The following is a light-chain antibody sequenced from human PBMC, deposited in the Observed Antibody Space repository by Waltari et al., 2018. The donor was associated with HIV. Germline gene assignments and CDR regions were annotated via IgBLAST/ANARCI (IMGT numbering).Light chain of an antibody. CDR1: NSNIGNNS. J-gene: IGLJ2*01. CDR3: GTWDSSLNAVI. Sequence: QSMLTQPPSISAAPPQTVTISCSGRNSNIGNNSASLDQQLPGLAPRLIIYDNNKRPSGIDDRCSGSRSGTSATLAITGLQTGDEADYYCGTWDSSLNAVIYGGGTKLTVL. CDR2: DNN. V-gene: IGLV1-51*01.